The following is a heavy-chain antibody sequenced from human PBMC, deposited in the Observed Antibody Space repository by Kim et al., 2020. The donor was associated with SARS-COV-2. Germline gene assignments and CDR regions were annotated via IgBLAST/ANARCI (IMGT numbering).Heavy chain of an antibody. D-gene: IGHD5-18*01. V-gene: IGHV3-64D*09. CDR3: VKGRRVQLWFLDY. CDR1: GFTFSSYA. J-gene: IGHJ4*02. Sequence: GGSLRLSCSASGFTFSSYAMHWVRQAPGKGLEYVSAISSNGGSTYYADSVKGRFTISRDNSKNTLYLQMSSLRAEDTAVYYCVKGRRVQLWFLDYWGQGTLVTVSS. CDR2: ISSNGGST.